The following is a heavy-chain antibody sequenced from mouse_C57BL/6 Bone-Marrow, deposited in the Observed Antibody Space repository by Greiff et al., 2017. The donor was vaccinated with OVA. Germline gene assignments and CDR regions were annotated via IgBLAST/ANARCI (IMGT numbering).Heavy chain of an antibody. Sequence: EVKLEESGGDLVKPGGSLKLSCAASGFTFSSYGMSWVRQTPDKRLEWVATISSGGSYTYYPDSVKGRFTISRDNAKNTLYLQMSSLKSEDTAMYYCARQGNYYGRGFAYWGQGTLVTVSA. CDR3: ARQGNYYGRGFAY. CDR2: ISSGGSYT. J-gene: IGHJ3*01. V-gene: IGHV5-6*02. D-gene: IGHD1-1*01. CDR1: GFTFSSYG.